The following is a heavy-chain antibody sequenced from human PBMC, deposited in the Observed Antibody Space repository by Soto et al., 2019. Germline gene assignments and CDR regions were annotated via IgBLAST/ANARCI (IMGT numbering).Heavy chain of an antibody. Sequence: ASVKVSCKASGGTFSSYTISWVRQAPGQGLEWMGRIIPILGIANYAQKFQGRVTITADKSTSTAYMELSSLRSEDTAVYYCARQLYYDILTGYAFDIWGQGTMVTVSS. V-gene: IGHV1-69*02. CDR3: ARQLYYDILTGYAFDI. CDR2: IIPILGIA. CDR1: GGTFSSYT. D-gene: IGHD3-9*01. J-gene: IGHJ3*02.